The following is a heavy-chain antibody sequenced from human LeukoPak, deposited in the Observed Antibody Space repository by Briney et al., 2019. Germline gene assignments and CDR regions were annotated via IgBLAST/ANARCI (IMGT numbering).Heavy chain of an antibody. J-gene: IGHJ4*02. CDR1: SGSISSYY. V-gene: IGHV4-59*08. D-gene: IGHD3-22*01. CDR3: ARSNYYDSSGYYRYDY. Sequence: PSETLSLTCTVSSGSISSYYWSWIRQPPGKGLEWIGYIYYSGSTNYNPSLKSRVAISVDTSKNQFSLKLSSVTAADTAVYYCARSNYYDSSGYYRYDYWGQGTLVTVSS. CDR2: IYYSGST.